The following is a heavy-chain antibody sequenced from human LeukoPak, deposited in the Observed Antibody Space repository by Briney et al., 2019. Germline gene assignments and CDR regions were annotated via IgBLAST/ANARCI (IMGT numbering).Heavy chain of an antibody. CDR1: GCSISSGGYY. Sequence: SETLSLTCTVSGCSISSGGYYWSWIPQHPGKCLEWIGYIYYSGSTYYNPSLKCRVTISVDTSKNQFSLKLSSVTAADTAVYYCARKGAAAADGFDPWGQGTLVTVSS. D-gene: IGHD6-13*01. CDR3: ARKGAAAADGFDP. J-gene: IGHJ5*02. V-gene: IGHV4-31*03. CDR2: IYYSGST.